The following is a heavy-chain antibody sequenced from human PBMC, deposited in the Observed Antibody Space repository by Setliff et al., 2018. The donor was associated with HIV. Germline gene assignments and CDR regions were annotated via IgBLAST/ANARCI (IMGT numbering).Heavy chain of an antibody. D-gene: IGHD3-10*01. Sequence: PSETLSLTCDVSGDLIRSSYYYWAWIRQSPGRGLEWIGEINQSGSTNHNPSLKSRVTISVDTSKNQFSLKLNSVTAADTAVYYCARGQSYYGSGSYSFDYWGQGTLVTVSS. J-gene: IGHJ4*02. V-gene: IGHV4-39*07. CDR3: ARGQSYYGSGSYSFDY. CDR1: GDLIRSSYYY. CDR2: INQSGST.